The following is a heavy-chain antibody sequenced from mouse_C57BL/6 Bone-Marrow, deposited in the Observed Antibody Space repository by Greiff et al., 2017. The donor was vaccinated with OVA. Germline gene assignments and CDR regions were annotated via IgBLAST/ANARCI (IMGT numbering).Heavy chain of an antibody. V-gene: IGHV5-4*01. CDR3: ARDNGYYGGAMDY. CDR2: ISDGGSYT. CDR1: GFTFSSYA. D-gene: IGHD2-3*01. J-gene: IGHJ4*01. Sequence: EVMLVESGGGLVKPGGSLKLSCAASGFTFSSYAMSWVRQTPEKRLEWVATISDGGSYTYYPDNVKGRFTISRDNAKYNLYLQMSHLKSEDTAMYYCARDNGYYGGAMDYWGQGTSVTVSS.